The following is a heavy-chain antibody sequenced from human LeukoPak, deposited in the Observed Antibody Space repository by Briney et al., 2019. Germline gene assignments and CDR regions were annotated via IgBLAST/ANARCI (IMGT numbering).Heavy chain of an antibody. D-gene: IGHD5-18*01. V-gene: IGHV4-59*01. CDR2: IYYSGST. CDR1: GGSLSSYY. Sequence: SETLSLTCTVSGGSLSSYYWSWIRQPPGKGLEWIGYIYYSGSTNYNPSPKSRVTISVDTSKNQFSLRLSSVTAADTAVYYCARAISGYNAIDYWGQGTLVPVSS. J-gene: IGHJ4*02. CDR3: ARAISGYNAIDY.